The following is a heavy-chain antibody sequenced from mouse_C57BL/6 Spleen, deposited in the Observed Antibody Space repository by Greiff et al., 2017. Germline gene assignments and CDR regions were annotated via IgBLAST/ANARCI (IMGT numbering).Heavy chain of an antibody. Sequence: LVESGAELARPGASVKMSCKASGYTFTSYTMHWVKQRPGQGLEWIGYINPSSGYTKYNQKFKDKATLTADKSSSTAYMQLSSLTSEDSAVYYCARSGDYGYDWFAYWGQGTLVTVSA. V-gene: IGHV1-4*01. J-gene: IGHJ3*01. CDR2: INPSSGYT. D-gene: IGHD2-2*01. CDR1: GYTFTSYT. CDR3: ARSGDYGYDWFAY.